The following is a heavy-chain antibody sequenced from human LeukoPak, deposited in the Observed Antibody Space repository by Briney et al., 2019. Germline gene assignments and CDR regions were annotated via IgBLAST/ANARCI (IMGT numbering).Heavy chain of an antibody. CDR3: ARNAITMVRGGAWFDP. CDR2: IYYSGST. Sequence: SETLSLTCTVSGGSISSSSYYWGWIRQPPGKGLEWIGSIYYSGSTYYNPSLKSRVTMSVDTSKNQFSLKLSSVTAADTAVYYCARNAITMVRGGAWFDPWGQGTLVTVSS. CDR1: GGSISSSSYY. V-gene: IGHV4-39*07. D-gene: IGHD3-10*01. J-gene: IGHJ5*02.